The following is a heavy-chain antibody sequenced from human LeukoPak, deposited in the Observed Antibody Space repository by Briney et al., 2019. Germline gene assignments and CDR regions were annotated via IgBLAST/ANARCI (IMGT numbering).Heavy chain of an antibody. D-gene: IGHD6-25*01. Sequence: QTGGSLRLSCAASGFTFGSYGMSWVRQAPGKGLEWVSFITPNADRTSYADSVKGRFTISRDNSKNTLYLQMNSLRAEDTAVYYCARDKGSSVFRDYGMDVWGQGTTVTVSS. CDR2: ITPNADRT. V-gene: IGHV3-23*01. CDR3: ARDKGSSVFRDYGMDV. CDR1: GFTFGSYG. J-gene: IGHJ6*02.